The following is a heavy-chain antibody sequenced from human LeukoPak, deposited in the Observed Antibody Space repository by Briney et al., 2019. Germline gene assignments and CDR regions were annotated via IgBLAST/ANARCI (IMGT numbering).Heavy chain of an antibody. CDR1: GGSISSYY. Sequence: SETLSFTCTVSGGSISSYYWSWIRQPPGKGLEWIGYICYSGSTNYNPSLKSRVTISVDTSKNQFSLKLSSVTAADTAVYYCARRSHLRYCSSTSCYKNWFDPWGQGTLVTVSS. CDR3: ARRSHLRYCSSTSCYKNWFDP. V-gene: IGHV4-59*01. J-gene: IGHJ5*02. CDR2: ICYSGST. D-gene: IGHD2-2*02.